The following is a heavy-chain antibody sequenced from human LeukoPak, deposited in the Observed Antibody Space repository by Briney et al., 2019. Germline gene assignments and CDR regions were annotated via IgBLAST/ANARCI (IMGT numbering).Heavy chain of an antibody. CDR2: INHSGTT. Sequence: PSETLSLTCAVYGGSFSSYSWSWIRQPPGKGLEWIGEINHSGTTNYKPSLKSRLTISIDTSKNQFSLKLTSVTAADTAVYYCARGYCSSSSCRPPTQIWLKVSNWFDPWGQGTLVTVS. J-gene: IGHJ5*02. CDR1: GGSFSSYS. CDR3: ARGYCSSSSCRPPTQIWLKVSNWFDP. D-gene: IGHD2-2*01. V-gene: IGHV4-34*01.